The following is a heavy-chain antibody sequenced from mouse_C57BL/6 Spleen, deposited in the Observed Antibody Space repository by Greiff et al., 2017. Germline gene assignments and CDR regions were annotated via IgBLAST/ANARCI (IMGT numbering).Heavy chain of an antibody. D-gene: IGHD2-4*01. CDR3: ARDYDYPAWFAY. J-gene: IGHJ3*01. Sequence: VQLQQPGAELVRPGSSVKLSCKASGYTFTSYWMHWVKQRPIQGLEWIGNIDPSDSETHYNQKFKDKATLTVDKSSSTAYMQLSSLTSEDSAVYDCARDYDYPAWFAYWGQGTLVTVSA. V-gene: IGHV1-52*01. CDR2: IDPSDSET. CDR1: GYTFTSYW.